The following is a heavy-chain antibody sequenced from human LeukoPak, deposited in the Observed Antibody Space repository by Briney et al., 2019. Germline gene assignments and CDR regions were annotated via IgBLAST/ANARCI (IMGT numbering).Heavy chain of an antibody. CDR2: ISGSGNNT. D-gene: IGHD3-10*01. CDR3: AKQRFGESIVYYYYYMDV. J-gene: IGHJ6*03. Sequence: PGGSLRLSCAASRFTFSSYDMNWVRQAPGKGLEWVSSISGSGNNTYSADSVKGRFTISRDNSKNTLYLQMNSLRAEDTAVYYCAKQRFGESIVYYYYYMDVWGKGTTVTASS. CDR1: RFTFSSYD. V-gene: IGHV3-23*01.